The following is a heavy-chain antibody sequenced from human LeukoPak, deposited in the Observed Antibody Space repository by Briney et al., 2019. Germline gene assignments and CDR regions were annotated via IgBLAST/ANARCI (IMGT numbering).Heavy chain of an antibody. Sequence: GGSLRLSCTASGFTFGDYAMSWVRQAPGKGLEWVGFIRSKAYGGTTEYAASVKGRFTISRDDSKSIAYLQMNSLKTEDTAVYYCTRDRGVLLYCGGDCYLDYWGQGTMVTVSS. J-gene: IGHJ4*02. CDR2: IRSKAYGGTT. CDR3: TRDRGVLLYCGGDCYLDY. D-gene: IGHD2-21*02. CDR1: GFTFGDYA. V-gene: IGHV3-49*04.